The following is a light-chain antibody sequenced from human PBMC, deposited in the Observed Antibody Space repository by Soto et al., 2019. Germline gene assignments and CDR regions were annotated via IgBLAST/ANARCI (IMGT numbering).Light chain of an antibody. CDR2: WAS. Sequence: DIVMTQTPDSLAVSLGERATINCRSSQSVLYNSNNDSYLTWYQQKPGQSPKVLIYWASTRDSGVPDRFSGSGSGTDFTLTISSLQAEDVAVYYCQQYGSSGTFGQGTKVEIK. J-gene: IGKJ1*01. CDR1: QSVLYNSNNDSY. CDR3: QQYGSSGT. V-gene: IGKV4-1*01.